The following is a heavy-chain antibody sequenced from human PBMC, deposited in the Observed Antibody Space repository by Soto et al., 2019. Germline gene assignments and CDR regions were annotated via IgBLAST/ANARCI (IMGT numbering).Heavy chain of an antibody. V-gene: IGHV3-33*08. D-gene: IGHD3-9*01. CDR1: GFTFAKYA. J-gene: IGHJ6*02. CDR2: ICYDGSNK. Sequence: GSLRLSCAASGFTFAKYAMSWGRQAPGQGLEWLSVICYDGSNKYYADSVKGRFTISRDNSKNSLYLQMNSLRAEDTAVYYCARDSYDILTGSPYGMDVWGQGTTVTVSS. CDR3: ARDSYDILTGSPYGMDV.